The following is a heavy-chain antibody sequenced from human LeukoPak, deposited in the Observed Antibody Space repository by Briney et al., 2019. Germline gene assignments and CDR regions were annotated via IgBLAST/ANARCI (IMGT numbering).Heavy chain of an antibody. CDR3: ARDELDIVVVPAAIYGLTAFDY. CDR2: IYSGGST. Sequence: GGSLRLSCAASGFTVSSNYMSWVRQAPGKGLEWVSVIYSGGSTYYADSVKGRFTISRDNSKNTLYLQMNSLRAEDTAVYYCARDELDIVVVPAAIYGLTAFDYWGQGTLVTVSS. V-gene: IGHV3-66*01. J-gene: IGHJ4*02. CDR1: GFTVSSNY. D-gene: IGHD2-2*01.